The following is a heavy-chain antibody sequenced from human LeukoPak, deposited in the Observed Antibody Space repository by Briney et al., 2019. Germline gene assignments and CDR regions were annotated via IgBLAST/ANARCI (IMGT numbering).Heavy chain of an antibody. CDR2: IYSGGST. V-gene: IGHV3-53*01. D-gene: IGHD3-22*01. J-gene: IGHJ4*02. CDR1: GFTVISNY. Sequence: GGSLRLSCAASGFTVISNYMSWVRQAPGKGLEWVSVIYSGGSTYYADSVKGRFTISRDRSKNTVYLQMNSLRVEDTAVYYCARDSPSVSSGYLFDYWGQGALVTASS. CDR3: ARDSPSVSSGYLFDY.